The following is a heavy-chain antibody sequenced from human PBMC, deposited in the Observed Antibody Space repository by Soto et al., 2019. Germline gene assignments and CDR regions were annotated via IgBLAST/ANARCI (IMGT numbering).Heavy chain of an antibody. Sequence: QVQLVESGGGVVQPGRSLRLSCAASGFTFSSYGMHWVRQAPGKGLEWVAVIWYDGSNKYYADSVKGRFTISRDNSKNTLYLQMNSLRAEDTVVYYCARDTRRGSSGWYTSVGFQHWGQGTLVTVSS. J-gene: IGHJ1*01. V-gene: IGHV3-33*01. CDR3: ARDTRRGSSGWYTSVGFQH. CDR1: GFTFSSYG. CDR2: IWYDGSNK. D-gene: IGHD6-19*01.